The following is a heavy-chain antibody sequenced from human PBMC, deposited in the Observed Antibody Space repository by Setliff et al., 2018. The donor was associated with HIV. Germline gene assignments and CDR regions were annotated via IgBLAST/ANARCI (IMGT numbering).Heavy chain of an antibody. D-gene: IGHD1-1*01. J-gene: IGHJ4*02. CDR3: ARGRASYNVLVY. V-gene: IGHV1-69*13. Sequence: GASVPVSCKASGGTFSSYGITWVRQAPGQGLEWMGGIIPLFGTTNYAQKFQGRVAITADESTSIAYMEMSSLTSDDTAVYYCARGRASYNVLVYWGQGSLVTVSS. CDR1: GGTFSSYG. CDR2: IIPLFGTT.